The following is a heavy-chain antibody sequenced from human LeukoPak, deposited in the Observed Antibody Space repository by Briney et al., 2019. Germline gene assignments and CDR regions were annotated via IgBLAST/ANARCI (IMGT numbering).Heavy chain of an antibody. CDR1: GGSISSYY. CDR3: ARGTLAPNWFDP. J-gene: IGHJ5*02. CDR2: IYYSGST. V-gene: IGHV4-59*01. Sequence: SETLSLTCTVSGGSISSYYWSWIRQPPGKGLEWIGYIYYSGSTNYNPSLKSRGTISVDTSKNQFSLKLSSVTAADTAVYYCARGTLAPNWFDPWGQGTLVTVSS.